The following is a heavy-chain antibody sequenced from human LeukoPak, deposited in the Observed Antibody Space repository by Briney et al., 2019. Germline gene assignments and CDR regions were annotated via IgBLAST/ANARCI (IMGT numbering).Heavy chain of an antibody. D-gene: IGHD2-2*01. V-gene: IGHV4-30-2*01. CDR3: ARGPAAMFRYGPSPVPRFDP. CDR1: GGSISSGGYS. CDR2: IYHSGST. Sequence: PSQTLSLTCAVPGGSISSGGYSWSWIRQPPGRGLEWIGYIYHSGSTYYNPSLKSRVTISVDRSKNQFSLKLSSVTAADTAVYYCARGPAAMFRYGPSPVPRFDPWGQGTLVTVSS. J-gene: IGHJ5*02.